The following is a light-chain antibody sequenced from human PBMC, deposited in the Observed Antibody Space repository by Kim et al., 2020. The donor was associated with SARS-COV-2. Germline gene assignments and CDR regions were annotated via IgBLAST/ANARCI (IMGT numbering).Light chain of an antibody. J-gene: IGKJ2*01. CDR3: QQYDNVPYT. Sequence: DIQLTQSPSSLSASLGDRVTITCQASQDISDYLNWYQQKPGKAPKFLMYDASKLETGVPSRFSGSGSGTDFTFTISSLQPEDVATYYCQQYDNVPYTFGQGTKLEIK. CDR1: QDISDY. V-gene: IGKV1-33*01. CDR2: DAS.